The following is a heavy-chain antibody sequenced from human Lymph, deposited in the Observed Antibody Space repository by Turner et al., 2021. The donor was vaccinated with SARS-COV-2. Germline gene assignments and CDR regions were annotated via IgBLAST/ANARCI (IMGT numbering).Heavy chain of an antibody. V-gene: IGHV1-69*10. J-gene: IGHJ6*02. Sequence: QVQLVQSGAEVKKPGSSVKVSCKASGGTFSSYAISWVGQAPGQGLGWMGGIIPILRIATSGQKFQGRVTITANKSTGTAYMELSSLRSEDTAVFYCARVVGGFGELGYYYYYGMDVWGQGTTVTVSS. CDR1: GGTFSSYA. CDR3: ARVVGGFGELGYYYYYGMDV. D-gene: IGHD3-10*01. CDR2: IIPILRIA.